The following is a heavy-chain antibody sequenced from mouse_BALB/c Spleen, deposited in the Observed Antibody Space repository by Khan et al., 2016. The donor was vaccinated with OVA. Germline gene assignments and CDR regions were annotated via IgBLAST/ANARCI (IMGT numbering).Heavy chain of an antibody. Sequence: EVQLQESGPGLVKPSQSLSLTCTVTGYSITSDYAWNWIRQFPGNKLEWMGYISYSGSTNSNPALKSRISITRDTSKNQFFLQLNSVTTEDTATDYCARDGSRDNYAMDYWGQGTSVTVSS. CDR3: ARDGSRDNYAMDY. D-gene: IGHD2-3*01. V-gene: IGHV3-2*02. CDR2: ISYSGST. CDR1: GYSITSDYA. J-gene: IGHJ4*01.